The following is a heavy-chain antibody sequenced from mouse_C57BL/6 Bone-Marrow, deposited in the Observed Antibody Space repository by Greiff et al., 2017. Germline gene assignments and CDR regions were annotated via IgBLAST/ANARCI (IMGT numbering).Heavy chain of an antibody. CDR3: ARRCYDRASFAY. CDR2: IDPSDSET. V-gene: IGHV1-52*01. CDR1: GYTFTSYW. D-gene: IGHD2-12*01. J-gene: IGHJ3*01. Sequence: VQLQQPGAELVRPGSSVKLSCKASGYTFTSYWMHWVKQRPIQGLEWIGNIDPSDSETHYNQKFKDKATLTVDKSSSTAYMPLSSLTSEDSAVYYCARRCYDRASFAYWGQGTLVTVSA.